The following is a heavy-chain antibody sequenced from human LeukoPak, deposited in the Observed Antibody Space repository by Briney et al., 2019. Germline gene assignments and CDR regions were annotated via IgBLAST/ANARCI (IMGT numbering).Heavy chain of an antibody. J-gene: IGHJ4*02. CDR2: IYDTGST. CDR1: GDSIRSNNYY. Sequence: SETVSLTCTVSGDSIRSNNYYWGWIRQPPGKGLEWIGSIYDTGSTFYNPSLKSRVIISVDTSKNQFSLKLSSVTAADTAVYYCQSRFLEWLLDYWGQGTLVTVSS. V-gene: IGHV4-39*01. D-gene: IGHD3-3*01. CDR3: QSRFLEWLLDY.